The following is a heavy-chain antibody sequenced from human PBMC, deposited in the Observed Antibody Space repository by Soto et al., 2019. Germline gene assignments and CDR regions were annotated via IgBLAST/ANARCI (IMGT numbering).Heavy chain of an antibody. J-gene: IGHJ3*02. V-gene: IGHV1-69*13. CDR1: GGTFSSYA. D-gene: IGHD1-26*01. CDR2: IIPIFGTA. CDR3: ARGIVGATLAFDI. Sequence: SMKVSCKASGGTFSSYAISWVRQAPGQGLEWMGGIIPIFGTANYAQKFQGRVTITADESTSTAYMELSSLRSEDTAVYYCARGIVGATLAFDIWGQGTMVTVSS.